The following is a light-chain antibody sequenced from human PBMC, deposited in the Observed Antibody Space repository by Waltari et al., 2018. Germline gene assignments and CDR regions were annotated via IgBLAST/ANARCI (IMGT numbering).Light chain of an antibody. V-gene: IGLV1-44*01. Sequence: QSVLTQPPSASGTPGQRVTISCFGSSSNIGSNTVNWYQQVPGTAPKLLIYINNQRPSGVPARFSGSKSGTSASLAISGLQSEDEADYSCAAWDDSLNAWVFGGGTKLTVL. CDR2: INN. CDR3: AAWDDSLNAWV. CDR1: SSNIGSNT. J-gene: IGLJ3*02.